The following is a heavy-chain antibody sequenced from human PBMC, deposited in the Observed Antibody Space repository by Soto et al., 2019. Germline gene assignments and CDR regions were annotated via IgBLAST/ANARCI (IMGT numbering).Heavy chain of an antibody. J-gene: IGHJ6*02. V-gene: IGHV3-73*01. CDR1: GFTFSGSA. D-gene: IGHD3-3*01. Sequence: GSLRLSCAASGFTFSGSAMHWVRQASGKGLEWVGRIRSKANSYATAYAASVKGRFTISRDDSKNTAYLQMNSLKTEDTAVYYCTRHPSDYDFWSGYYRSYYGMDVWGQGTTVTVSS. CDR2: IRSKANSYAT. CDR3: TRHPSDYDFWSGYYRSYYGMDV.